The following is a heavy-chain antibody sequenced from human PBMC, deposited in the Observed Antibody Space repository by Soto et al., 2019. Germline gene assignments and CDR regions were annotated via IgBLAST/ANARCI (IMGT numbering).Heavy chain of an antibody. CDR3: VRENYYYGMDV. J-gene: IGHJ6*02. CDR2: INNGGST. Sequence: GGSLRLSCAASGFDASVNYMTWVRQAPGKGLEWVSAINNGGSTFYTDSVKGRFTISRDDSKNTLFLQINSLRVEDTAMYYCVRENYYYGMDVWGQGTEVTVSS. CDR1: GFDASVNY. V-gene: IGHV3-66*01.